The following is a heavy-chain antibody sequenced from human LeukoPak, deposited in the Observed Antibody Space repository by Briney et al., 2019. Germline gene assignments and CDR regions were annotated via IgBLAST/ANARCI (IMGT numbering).Heavy chain of an antibody. CDR2: INHSGST. Sequence: SETLSLTCAVYGGSFSGYYWSWIRQPPGKGLEWIGEINHSGSTNYNPSLKSRVTISVDTSKNQFSLKLSSVTAADTAVYYCARGRNCSNTSCYYIDYWGQGTLVTVSS. CDR3: ARGRNCSNTSCYYIDY. V-gene: IGHV4-34*01. D-gene: IGHD2-2*01. CDR1: GGSFSGYY. J-gene: IGHJ4*02.